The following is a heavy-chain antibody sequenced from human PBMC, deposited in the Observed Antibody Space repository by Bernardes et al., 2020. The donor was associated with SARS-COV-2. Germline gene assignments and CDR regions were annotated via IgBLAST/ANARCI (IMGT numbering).Heavy chain of an antibody. D-gene: IGHD3-3*01. J-gene: IGHJ6*02. CDR2: ISTEATTT. V-gene: IGHV3-48*01. Sequence: GGSLRLSCEVSGLNFTYYSMNWVRQAPGKGLEWISYISTEATTTYYADSVRGRFTVSRDNDKRSLFLQMNSLRADDTAVYYCSRGGEFWSGQIFYYYFGMDVWGQGTTVTVSS. CDR1: GLNFTYYS. CDR3: SRGGEFWSGQIFYYYFGMDV.